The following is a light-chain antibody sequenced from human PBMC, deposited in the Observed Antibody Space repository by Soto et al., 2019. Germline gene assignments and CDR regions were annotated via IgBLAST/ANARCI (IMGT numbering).Light chain of an antibody. J-gene: IGKJ4*01. Sequence: AIQMTQSPSSLSASVGDRVIITCRASQGVGRDLGWYQQKPRKAPRLLIYHASTLLSGVPSRFSGSGSGTDFTLTIASLQPEDFATYCCLQDYSNPLTFGGGTKVENK. CDR3: LQDYSNPLT. CDR1: QGVGRD. CDR2: HAS. V-gene: IGKV1-6*01.